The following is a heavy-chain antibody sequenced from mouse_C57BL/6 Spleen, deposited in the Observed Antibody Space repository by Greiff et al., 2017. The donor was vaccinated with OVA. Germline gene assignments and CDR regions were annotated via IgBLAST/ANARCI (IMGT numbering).Heavy chain of an antibody. D-gene: IGHD2-4*01. CDR2: IYPRSGNT. Sequence: QVQLKESGAELARPGASVKLSCKASGYTFTSYGISWVKQRTGQGLEWIGEIYPRSGNTYYNEKFKGKATLTADKSSSTAYMELRSLTSEDSAVYFCARELPSTMITNWYFDVWGTGTTVTVSS. CDR3: ARELPSTMITNWYFDV. V-gene: IGHV1-81*01. J-gene: IGHJ1*03. CDR1: GYTFTSYG.